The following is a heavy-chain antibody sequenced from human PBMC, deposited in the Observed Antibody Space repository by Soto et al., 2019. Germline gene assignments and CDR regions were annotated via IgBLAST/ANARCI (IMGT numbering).Heavy chain of an antibody. CDR2: IYWDDDK. CDR3: AHTLSRPHYYDSSGYLAY. J-gene: IGHJ4*02. CDR1: GFSLSTSGVG. Sequence: GSGPTLVNPTQTLTLTCTFSGFSLSTSGVGVGWIRQPPGKALEWLALIYWDDDKRYSPSLKSRLTITKDTSKNQVVLTMTNMDPVDTATYYCAHTLSRPHYYDSSGYLAYWGQGTLVTVSS. D-gene: IGHD3-22*01. V-gene: IGHV2-5*02.